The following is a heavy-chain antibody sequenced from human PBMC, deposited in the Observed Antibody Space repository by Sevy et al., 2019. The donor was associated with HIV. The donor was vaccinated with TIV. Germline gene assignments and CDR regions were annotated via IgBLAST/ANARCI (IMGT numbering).Heavy chain of an antibody. CDR1: GFTFSSYS. V-gene: IGHV3-48*02. D-gene: IGHD1-26*01. J-gene: IGHJ5*02. CDR3: AGGGESGIHARGGFDP. Sequence: GGSLRLSCAASGFTFSSYSMNWVRQAPGKGLEWVSYISSSSSTIYYADSVKGRFTISRDNAKNSLYLQMNSLRDEDTAVYYCAGGGESGIHARGGFDPWGQGTLVTVSS. CDR2: ISSSSSTI.